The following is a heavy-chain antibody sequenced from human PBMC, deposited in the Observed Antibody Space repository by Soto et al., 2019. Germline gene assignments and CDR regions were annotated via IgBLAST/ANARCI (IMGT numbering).Heavy chain of an antibody. J-gene: IGHJ4*02. CDR1: GGSISSYC. CDR3: ATGYSSGWFAN. CDR2: IYYSGST. D-gene: IGHD6-19*01. Sequence: QVQLQESGPGLVKPSETLSLTCTVSGGSISSYCWSWIRQPPGKGLEWIGYIYYSGSTNYNPSLKSRVTISVDTSKNQFSLKLSSVTAADTAVYYCATGYSSGWFANWGQGTLVTVSS. V-gene: IGHV4-59*01.